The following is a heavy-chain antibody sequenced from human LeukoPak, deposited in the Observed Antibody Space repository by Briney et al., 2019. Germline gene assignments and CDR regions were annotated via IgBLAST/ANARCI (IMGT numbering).Heavy chain of an antibody. D-gene: IGHD3-9*01. CDR3: ATGETDYDILTGYYENFDY. J-gene: IGHJ4*02. CDR2: VYYSGST. CDR1: GGSISSSSYH. V-gene: IGHV4-39*01. Sequence: SETLSLTCTVSGGSISSSSYHWDWIRQPPGKGLEWIGSVYYSGSTYYNPSLKSRVTISVDTSKNQFSLKLNSVTASDTAVYYCATGETDYDILTGYYENFDYWGQGTLVTVSS.